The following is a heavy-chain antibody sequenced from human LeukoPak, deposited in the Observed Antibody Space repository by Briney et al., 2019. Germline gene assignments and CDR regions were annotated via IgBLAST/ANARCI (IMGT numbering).Heavy chain of an antibody. Sequence: PSETLSLTCTVSGGSISSSSHYWGWIRQPPGKGLEWIGSIYYSGSTYYNPSLKSRVTISVDTSKNQFSLKLSSVTAADTAVYYCARTPVLRYFDPWGQGTLVTVSS. J-gene: IGHJ5*02. D-gene: IGHD3-9*01. CDR3: ARTPVLRYFDP. V-gene: IGHV4-39*07. CDR2: IYYSGST. CDR1: GGSISSSSHY.